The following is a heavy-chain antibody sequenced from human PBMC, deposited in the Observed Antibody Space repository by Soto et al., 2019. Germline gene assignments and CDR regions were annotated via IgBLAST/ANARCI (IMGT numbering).Heavy chain of an antibody. J-gene: IGHJ4*02. CDR3: ASYYDSRGPHFDY. Sequence: LRLSCAASGFIFSSYNMNWVRQAPGKGLEWVSSISSSSSYIYYADSVKGRFTISRDNAKNSLYLQMNSLRAEDTAVHYCASYYDSRGPHFDYWGQGLLVTVSS. D-gene: IGHD3-22*01. CDR1: GFIFSSYN. V-gene: IGHV3-21*01. CDR2: ISSSSSYI.